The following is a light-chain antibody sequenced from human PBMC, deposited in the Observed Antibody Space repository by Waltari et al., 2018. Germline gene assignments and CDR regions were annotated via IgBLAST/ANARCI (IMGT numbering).Light chain of an antibody. CDR1: NSDVGSYDR. Sequence: QSALTQPASVSGSPGQSITISCTGTNSDVGSYDRVSWYQQHPGKAPKVMISEVSKRPSGVSNRFSGSKSGNTASLTISGLQAEDEADYYCCSYAGSSTFDWVFGGGTKVTVL. CDR3: CSYAGSSTFDWV. CDR2: EVS. J-gene: IGLJ3*02. V-gene: IGLV2-23*02.